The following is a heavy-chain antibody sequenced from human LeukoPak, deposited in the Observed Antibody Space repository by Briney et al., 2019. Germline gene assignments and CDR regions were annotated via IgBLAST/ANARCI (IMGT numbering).Heavy chain of an antibody. V-gene: IGHV4-34*01. J-gene: IGHJ3*02. Sequence: PSETLSLTCAVYGGSFSGYYWSWIRQPPGKGLEWIGEINHSGSTNYNPSLKSRVTISVDTSKNQFSLKLSSVTAADTAVYYCASWGGSADAFDIWGQGTMVTVSS. CDR1: GGSFSGYY. CDR2: INHSGST. D-gene: IGHD3-16*01. CDR3: ASWGGSADAFDI.